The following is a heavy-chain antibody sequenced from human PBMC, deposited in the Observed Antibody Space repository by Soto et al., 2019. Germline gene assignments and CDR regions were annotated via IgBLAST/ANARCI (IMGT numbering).Heavy chain of an antibody. CDR1: GFSLTTYGAG. D-gene: IGHD3-9*01. V-gene: IGHV2-5*02. J-gene: IGHJ6*04. CDR2: IYWDDHK. CDR3: THKNHGPNSATCGRDWYMDV. Sequence: QITLKESGPTLVKPTQTLTLTCNFSGFSLTTYGAGVGWIRQPPGKAPEWLALIYWDDHKTFRSSLESILTITTDTSKNPVVLTMANMDPVDTATSYCTHKNHGPNSATCGRDWYMDVWGRGTTVTVSS.